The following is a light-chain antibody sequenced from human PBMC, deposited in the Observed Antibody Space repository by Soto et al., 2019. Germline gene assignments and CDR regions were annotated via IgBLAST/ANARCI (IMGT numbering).Light chain of an antibody. CDR3: QQYNNWPPWT. V-gene: IGKV3-15*01. J-gene: IGKJ1*01. Sequence: EIVMTQSPATLSVSPGERATLSCRASQSVSSNVAWYQQKPGQAPRLLFYGASTRATSIPARFSGSGSGTEFTLTISSLQSEDFAVYYCQQYNNWPPWTFGQGTKVDIK. CDR1: QSVSSN. CDR2: GAS.